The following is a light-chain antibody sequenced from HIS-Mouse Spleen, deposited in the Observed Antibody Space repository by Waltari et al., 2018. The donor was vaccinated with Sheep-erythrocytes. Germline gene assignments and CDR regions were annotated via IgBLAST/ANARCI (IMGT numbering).Light chain of an antibody. CDR3: QSYDSSLSGSV. CDR2: GNR. Sequence: QSVLTQPPSVSGAPGQRVTISCTGSSSNIGAGYDVHWYQQLPGTAPKLLIYGNRTRPAGFPDRFAGSKSGTSASLAITGLQAEDEADYYCQSYDSSLSGSVFGGGTKLTVL. CDR1: SSNIGAGYD. J-gene: IGLJ2*01. V-gene: IGLV1-40*01.